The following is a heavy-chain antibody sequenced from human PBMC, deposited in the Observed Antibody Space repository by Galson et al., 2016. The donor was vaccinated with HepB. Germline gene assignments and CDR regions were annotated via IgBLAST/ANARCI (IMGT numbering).Heavy chain of an antibody. V-gene: IGHV4-39*01. CDR1: GGSISSRNYY. CDR3: ARKVYGQRPLYFYYGMDV. CDR2: IFYTGST. J-gene: IGHJ6*02. Sequence: SETLSLTCTVSGGSISSRNYYRVWIRQPPGKGLEWIGSIFYTGSTYYNPSLKSRVTISVDTPKNQFSLKLNSVTAADTAVYYCARKVYGQRPLYFYYGMDVWGPGTTVTVSS. D-gene: IGHD2/OR15-2a*01.